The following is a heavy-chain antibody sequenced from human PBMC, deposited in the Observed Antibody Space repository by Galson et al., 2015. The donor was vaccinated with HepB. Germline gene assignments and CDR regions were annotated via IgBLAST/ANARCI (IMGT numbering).Heavy chain of an antibody. CDR3: ARGLRGSAYGMDV. V-gene: IGHV3-11*06. J-gene: IGHJ6*02. D-gene: IGHD3-10*01. Sequence: SLRLSCAASGLTFSDYHMIWIRQAPGKGLEWVSYINTDSSHTNYADSVKGRFTISRDNAKNSLFLQMNSLRAEDTAVYYCARGLRGSAYGMDVWGQGTTVTVSS. CDR2: INTDSSHT. CDR1: GLTFSDYH.